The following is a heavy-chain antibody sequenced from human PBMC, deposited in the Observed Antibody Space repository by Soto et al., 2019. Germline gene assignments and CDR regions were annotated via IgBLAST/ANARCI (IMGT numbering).Heavy chain of an antibody. CDR3: AREVGSFDS. D-gene: IGHD3-10*01. V-gene: IGHV1-46*01. Sequence: QVQLVHSGAEVKKPGASVKVSCKASGYTFTDYYMHWVRQAPGQGLEWMGLISPSGDSTTYAQQFQGRVTMTRDTSTTTVYMELSSLRSDDTAVYYCAREVGSFDSWGQGTLVTVSS. CDR2: ISPSGDST. CDR1: GYTFTDYY. J-gene: IGHJ4*02.